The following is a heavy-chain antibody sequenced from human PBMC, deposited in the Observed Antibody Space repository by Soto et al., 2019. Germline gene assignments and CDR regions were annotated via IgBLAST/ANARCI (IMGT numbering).Heavy chain of an antibody. CDR3: ARNMVRGDFYYDGMDV. CDR2: INAGNGNT. V-gene: IGHV1-3*01. D-gene: IGHD3-10*01. J-gene: IGHJ6*02. Sequence: GASVKVSCKASGYTFTNYAMHWVRQAPGQRLEWMGWINAGNGNTKYSQKFQGRVTITRDTSASTAYMELSSLRSEDTAVYYCARNMVRGDFYYDGMDVWGQGTTVTVSS. CDR1: GYTFTNYA.